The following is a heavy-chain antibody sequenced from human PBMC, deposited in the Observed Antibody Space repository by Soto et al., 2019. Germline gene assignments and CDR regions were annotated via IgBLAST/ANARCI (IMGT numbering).Heavy chain of an antibody. Sequence: EVQLVESGGGLVQPGESLRLSCAASGFTFSSYWMHWVRQAPGKGLVWVSRINSDGSSTSYAGSVKGRFPISRDNAKNTLYLQMHSLRAEDTAVYYCVRTSLVVAAATREDYWGQGTLVTVSS. CDR3: VRTSLVVAAATREDY. CDR1: GFTFSSYW. J-gene: IGHJ4*02. D-gene: IGHD2-15*01. CDR2: INSDGSST. V-gene: IGHV3-74*01.